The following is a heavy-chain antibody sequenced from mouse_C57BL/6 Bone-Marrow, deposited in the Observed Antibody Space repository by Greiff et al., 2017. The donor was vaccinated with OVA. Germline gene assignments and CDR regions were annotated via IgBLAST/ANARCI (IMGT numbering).Heavy chain of an antibody. CDR2: INPTNGGT. D-gene: IGHD2-3*01. V-gene: IGHV1-18*01. CDR3: ARCLRWLHWYFDV. J-gene: IGHJ1*03. Sequence: VQLQQSGPELVKPGASVKIPCKASGYTFTDYNMDWVKQSHGKSLEWIGDINPTNGGTIYNQKFKGKATLTVDKSSSTAYMELRSLTSEDTAVYYCARCLRWLHWYFDVWGTGTTVTVSS. CDR1: GYTFTDYN.